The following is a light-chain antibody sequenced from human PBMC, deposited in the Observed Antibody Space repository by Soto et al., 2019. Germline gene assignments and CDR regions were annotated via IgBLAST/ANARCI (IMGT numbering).Light chain of an antibody. V-gene: IGKV1-5*01. CDR3: QQYNSDSRT. CDR2: DAS. Sequence: DIQMTQSPSTLSTSVGNRVTITCRASQSISTWLAWYQQKPGKAPKLLIYDASSLVGGVPSRFSGSGSGTEFTLTISSLQPDDFATYYCQQYNSDSRTFGQGTKVDI. J-gene: IGKJ1*01. CDR1: QSISTW.